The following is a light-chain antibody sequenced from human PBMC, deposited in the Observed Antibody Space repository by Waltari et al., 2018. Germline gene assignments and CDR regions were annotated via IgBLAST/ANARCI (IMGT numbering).Light chain of an antibody. CDR2: WAS. Sequence: DIVMTQSPDSLAVSLGERATINCKSRQSVLYSSNNKNYLAWYQQKPGQSPKLLIYWASTRESGVPDRFSGSESGTDFTLTISNLQAEDVAVYYCQQYYSVPFTFGPGTKVEIK. CDR1: QSVLYSSNNKNY. CDR3: QQYYSVPFT. J-gene: IGKJ3*01. V-gene: IGKV4-1*01.